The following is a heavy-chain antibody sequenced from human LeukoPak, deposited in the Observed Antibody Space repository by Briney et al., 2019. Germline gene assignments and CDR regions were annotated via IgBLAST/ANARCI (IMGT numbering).Heavy chain of an antibody. CDR3: ATGTYGDYLDY. J-gene: IGHJ4*02. CDR2: IYSGGST. D-gene: IGHD4-17*01. V-gene: IGHV3-66*02. CDR1: GFTVSSNY. Sequence: PGGSLRLPCAASGFTVSSNYMSWVRQAPGKGLEWVSVIYSGGSTYYADSVKGRFTISRDNSRNTLYLQMNSLRAEDTAVYYCATGTYGDYLDYWGQGTLVTVSS.